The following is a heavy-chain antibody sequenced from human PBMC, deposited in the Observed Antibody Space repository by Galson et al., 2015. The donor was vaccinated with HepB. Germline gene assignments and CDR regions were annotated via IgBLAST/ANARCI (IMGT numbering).Heavy chain of an antibody. CDR2: ISGSGGST. J-gene: IGHJ2*01. Sequence: SLRLSCAASGFTFSSYAMSWVRQAPGKGLEWVSAISGSGGSTYYADSVKGRFTISRDNSKNTLYLQINSLRAEDTAVYYCAKVPYTLIVVAHGYFDLWGRGTLVTVSS. CDR1: GFTFSSYA. V-gene: IGHV3-23*01. CDR3: AKVPYTLIVVAHGYFDL. D-gene: IGHD3-22*01.